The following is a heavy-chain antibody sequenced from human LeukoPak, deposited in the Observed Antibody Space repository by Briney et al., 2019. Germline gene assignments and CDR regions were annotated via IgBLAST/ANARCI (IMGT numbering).Heavy chain of an antibody. Sequence: SETLSFTCAVYGGSFSGYYWSWIRQPPGKGLEWIGEINHSGSTNYNPSLKSRVTISVDTSKNQFSLKLSSVTAADTAVYYCARVSYYYMDVWGKGTTVTVSS. V-gene: IGHV4-34*01. CDR3: ARVSYYYMDV. J-gene: IGHJ6*03. CDR1: GGSFSGYY. CDR2: INHSGST.